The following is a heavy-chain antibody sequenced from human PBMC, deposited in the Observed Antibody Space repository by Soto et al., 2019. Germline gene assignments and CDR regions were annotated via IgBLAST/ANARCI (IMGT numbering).Heavy chain of an antibody. J-gene: IGHJ4*02. D-gene: IGHD1-1*01. CDR1: GFTFSSYS. CDR2: ITPTSTFI. Sequence: EVQLVESGGGLVKPGGSLRLSCAASGFTFSSYSFNWVRQAPGKGLEWVSIITPTSTFISYADSVRGRFTISRDNAKNSLYLQMDSLGPGDTAVYYCARARGNDWYEDYWGQGTLVTVSS. V-gene: IGHV3-21*06. CDR3: ARARGNDWYEDY.